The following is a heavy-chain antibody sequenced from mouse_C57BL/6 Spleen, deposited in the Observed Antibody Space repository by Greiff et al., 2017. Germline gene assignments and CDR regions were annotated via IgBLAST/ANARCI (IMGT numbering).Heavy chain of an antibody. V-gene: IGHV1-26*01. Sequence: EVQLQQSGPELVKPGASVKISCKASGYTFTDYYMNWVKQSHGKSLEWIGDINPNNGGTSYNQKFKGKATLTVDKSSSTAYMELRSLTSEDSAVYYCARNLYYDYPGFDYWGQGTTLTVSS. J-gene: IGHJ2*01. CDR2: INPNNGGT. D-gene: IGHD2-4*01. CDR3: ARNLYYDYPGFDY. CDR1: GYTFTDYY.